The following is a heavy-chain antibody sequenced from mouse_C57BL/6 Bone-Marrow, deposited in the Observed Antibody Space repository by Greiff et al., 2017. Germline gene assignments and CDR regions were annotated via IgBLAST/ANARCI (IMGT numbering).Heavy chain of an antibody. Sequence: VQLQQSGAELMRPGASVKLSCTASGFNIKDDYMHWVKQRPEQGLEWIGWIDPENGDTEYASKFKGKATITADTSSNTAYLQLSSLTSEDTAVYYCLYYYRYYFDYWGQGTTLTVSS. CDR3: LYYYRYYFDY. CDR2: IDPENGDT. D-gene: IGHD1-1*01. V-gene: IGHV14-4*01. CDR1: GFNIKDDY. J-gene: IGHJ2*01.